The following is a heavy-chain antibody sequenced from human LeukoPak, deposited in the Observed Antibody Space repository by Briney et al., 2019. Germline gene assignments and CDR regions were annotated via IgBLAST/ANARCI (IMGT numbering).Heavy chain of an antibody. CDR2: TYYRSTWYN. D-gene: IGHD2-2*01. V-gene: IGHV6-1*01. J-gene: IGHJ5*02. Sequence: SQTLSLTCAISGDSVSSNGVTWNWIRQSPSRGLEWLGRTYYRSTWYNDYAVSVRGRITVNPDTSKNQFSLHLNSVTPEDTAVYYCARRLTQYDCFDPWGQGILVTVSS. CDR1: GDSVSSNGVT. CDR3: ARRLTQYDCFDP.